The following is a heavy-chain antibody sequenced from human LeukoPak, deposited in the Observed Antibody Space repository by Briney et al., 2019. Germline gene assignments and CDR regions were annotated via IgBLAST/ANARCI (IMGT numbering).Heavy chain of an antibody. CDR1: GFTFSSYA. CDR2: ISYDGSNK. J-gene: IGHJ4*02. CDR3: ARDPIIAAAGPPSDY. D-gene: IGHD6-13*01. V-gene: IGHV3-30*04. Sequence: PGGSLRLSCAASGFTFSSYAMHWVRQAPGKGLEWVAVISYDGSNKYYADSVKGRFTISRDNSKNTLYLQMNSLRAEDTAVYYCARDPIIAAAGPPSDYWGQGTLVTVSS.